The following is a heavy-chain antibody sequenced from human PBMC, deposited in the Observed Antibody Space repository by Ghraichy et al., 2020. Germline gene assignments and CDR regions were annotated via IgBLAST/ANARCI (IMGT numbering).Heavy chain of an antibody. J-gene: IGHJ4*02. CDR2: IYYSGST. CDR1: GGSISSSSYY. CDR3: ARREQQGDY. V-gene: IGHV4-39*01. D-gene: IGHD6-13*01. Sequence: GSLRLSCTVSGGSISSSSYYWGWIRQPPGKGLEWIESIYYSGSTYYNPSLKSRVTISVDTSKNQFSLKLSSVTAADTAVYYCARREQQGDYWGQGTLVTVSS.